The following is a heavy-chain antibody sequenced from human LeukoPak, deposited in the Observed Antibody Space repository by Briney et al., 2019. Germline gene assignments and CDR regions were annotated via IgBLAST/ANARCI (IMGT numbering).Heavy chain of an antibody. V-gene: IGHV4-59*01. CDR3: SKETETTAWDY. CDR1: GGSIGTYY. D-gene: IGHD1-1*01. J-gene: IGHJ4*02. Sequence: SETLSLTCTVSGGSIGTYYWSWIRQPPGKGLEWIGYISYGGSTTYNPSLKSRVTISIDTSKNQFSLKLSSLTAADTAVYYCSKETETTAWDYWGQGTLVTVSS. CDR2: ISYGGST.